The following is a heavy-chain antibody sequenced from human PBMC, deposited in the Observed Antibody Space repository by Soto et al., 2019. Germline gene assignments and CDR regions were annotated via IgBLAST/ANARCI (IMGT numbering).Heavy chain of an antibody. CDR3: ARLFDTSGWYDY. J-gene: IGHJ4*02. CDR1: GYRFTSYW. Sequence: PGESLKISCKGSGYRFTSYWIGWVRQMPGKGLERMGIIYPGDSDTRYSPSFQGQVTISADKSISTTYLQWSSLKASDTAIYYCARLFDTSGWYDYWGQGTLVTVS. CDR2: IYPGDSDT. V-gene: IGHV5-51*01. D-gene: IGHD6-19*01.